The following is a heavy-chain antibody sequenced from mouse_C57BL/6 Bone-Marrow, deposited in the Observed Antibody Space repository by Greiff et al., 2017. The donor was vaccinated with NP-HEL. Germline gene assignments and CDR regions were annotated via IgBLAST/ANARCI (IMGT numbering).Heavy chain of an antibody. J-gene: IGHJ2*01. CDR1: GYSFTDYN. V-gene: IGHV1-39*01. Sequence: VQLKESGPELVKPGASVKISCKASGYSFTDYNMNWVKQSNGKSLEWIGVINPNYGTTSYNQKFKGKATLTVDKSSSTAYMQLNSLTAEASAVYCCARDGYPYFDYWGQGNTLTVSS. CDR2: INPNYGTT. CDR3: ARDGYPYFDY. D-gene: IGHD2-3*01.